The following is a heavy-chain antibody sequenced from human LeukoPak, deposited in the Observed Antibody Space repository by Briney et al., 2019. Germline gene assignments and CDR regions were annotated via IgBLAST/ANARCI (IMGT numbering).Heavy chain of an antibody. J-gene: IGHJ4*02. V-gene: IGHV3-23*01. Sequence: GGSLRLSCAASGFTFSSYAMSWVRQAPGKGLEWVSAIGGSGGSTYYADSVKGRFTISRDNSKNTLYLQMNSLRAEDTAVYYCAKVGITMVRGVIITFFDYWGQGTLVTVSS. CDR2: IGGSGGST. CDR1: GFTFSSYA. D-gene: IGHD3-10*01. CDR3: AKVGITMVRGVIITFFDY.